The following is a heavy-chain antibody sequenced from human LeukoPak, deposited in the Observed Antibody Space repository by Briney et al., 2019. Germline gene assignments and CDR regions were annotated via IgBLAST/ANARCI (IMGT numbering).Heavy chain of an antibody. Sequence: SETLSLTCTVSGGSISSHYWSWIRQPPGKGLEWIGYIYYSGSTNYNPSLKSRVTISVDTSKNQFSLKLSSVTAADTAVYYCARVIRGAPRRNYYYYMDVWGKGTTVTVSS. D-gene: IGHD2/OR15-2a*01. CDR3: ARVIRGAPRRNYYYYMDV. CDR1: GGSISSHY. J-gene: IGHJ6*03. V-gene: IGHV4-59*11. CDR2: IYYSGST.